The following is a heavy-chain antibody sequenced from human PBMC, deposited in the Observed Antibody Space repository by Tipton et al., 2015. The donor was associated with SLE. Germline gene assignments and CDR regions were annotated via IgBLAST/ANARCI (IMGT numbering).Heavy chain of an antibody. V-gene: IGHV4-59*01. CDR2: VHYSGSN. CDR1: GASICSDY. CDR3: ARTNWNYVYFDY. Sequence: TLSLTCTVSGASICSDYCSWFRQPPGKGLEWIGYVHYSGSNNYNPSLKSRVSMPVDTSKNQFSLKMRSVTASDTAVYYCARTNWNYVYFDYWGQGALVTVSS. D-gene: IGHD1-7*01. J-gene: IGHJ4*02.